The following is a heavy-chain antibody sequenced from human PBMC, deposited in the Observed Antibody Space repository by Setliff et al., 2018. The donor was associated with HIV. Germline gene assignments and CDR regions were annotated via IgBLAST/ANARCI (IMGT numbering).Heavy chain of an antibody. CDR1: GGSISTTRYY. CDR3: ASGTYCGGDCYLFDY. Sequence: SETLSLTCSVSGGSISTTRYYWGWIRQPPGKGLEWIGTIYYDGSTYYNPSLKSRVTISVDTPENQLSLKLRSVTAADTAVYYCASGTYCGGDCYLFDYWGQGTLVTVSS. J-gene: IGHJ4*02. V-gene: IGHV4-39*01. CDR2: IYYDGST. D-gene: IGHD2-21*01.